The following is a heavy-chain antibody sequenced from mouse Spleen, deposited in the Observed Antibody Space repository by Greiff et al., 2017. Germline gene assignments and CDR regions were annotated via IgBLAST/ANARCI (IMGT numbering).Heavy chain of an antibody. D-gene: IGHD1-1*01. J-gene: IGHJ2*01. CDR3: ARLGYGSSPY. Sequence: VQLQQPGAELVMPGASVKLSCKASGYTFTSYWMHWVKQRPGQGLEWIGEIDPSDSYTNYNQKFKGKATLTVDKSSSTAYMQLSSLTSEDSAVYYCARLGYGSSPYWGQGTTLTVSS. CDR1: GYTFTSYW. V-gene: IGHV1-69*01. CDR2: IDPSDSYT.